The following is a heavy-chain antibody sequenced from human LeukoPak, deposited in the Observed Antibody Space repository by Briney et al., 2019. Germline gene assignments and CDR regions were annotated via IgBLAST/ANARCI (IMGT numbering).Heavy chain of an antibody. D-gene: IGHD6-13*01. V-gene: IGHV3-23*01. CDR3: AKYSYSSPIYYFDY. Sequence: PGGSLRLSCAASGFTFSSYAMSWVRQAPGKGLERVSGISGSGGSTYYADSVKGRFTISRDNSKNTLYLQMNSLRAEDTAVYYCAKYSYSSPIYYFDYWGQGTLVTVSS. J-gene: IGHJ4*02. CDR1: GFTFSSYA. CDR2: ISGSGGST.